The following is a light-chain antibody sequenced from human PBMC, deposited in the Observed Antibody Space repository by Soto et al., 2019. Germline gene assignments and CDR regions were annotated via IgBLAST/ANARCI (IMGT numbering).Light chain of an antibody. J-gene: IGKJ1*01. CDR1: QSVSSY. V-gene: IGKV3-11*01. CDR3: QQGTDWPPGT. Sequence: EIVLTQSPATLSLSPGERATLSCRASQSVSSYVAWYQQKPGLAPRLLIYDASSRATGIPDRFSGSGSGTDFTLTISSLEPEDFALYYCQQGTDWPPGTFGQGTKVDIK. CDR2: DAS.